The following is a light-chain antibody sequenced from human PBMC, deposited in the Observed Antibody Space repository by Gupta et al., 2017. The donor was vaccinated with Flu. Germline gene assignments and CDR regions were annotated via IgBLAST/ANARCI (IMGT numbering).Light chain of an antibody. Sequence: QSVLTQPPSVSGAPGQRVTISCTGSSSNIGAGYDVHWYQQLPGTAPKLLSYGNSNRPSGVPDRFSGSTSGTSASLAITGLQAEDEADYYCQSYDSSLSGPWVFGGGTKLTVL. CDR2: GNS. CDR3: QSYDSSLSGPWV. V-gene: IGLV1-40*01. CDR1: SSNIGAGYD. J-gene: IGLJ3*02.